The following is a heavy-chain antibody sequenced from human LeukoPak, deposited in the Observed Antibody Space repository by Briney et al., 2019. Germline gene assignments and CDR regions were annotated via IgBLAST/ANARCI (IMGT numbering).Heavy chain of an antibody. J-gene: IGHJ4*02. V-gene: IGHV3-33*01. CDR3: ARDSFRYDSSGYYYGSTPSFDY. CDR2: IWYDGSNK. D-gene: IGHD3-22*01. CDR1: GFTFSSYG. Sequence: PGRSLRLSCAASGFTFSSYGMHWVRQAPGKRLEWVAVIWYDGSNKYYADSVKGRFTISRDNSKNTLYLQMNSLRAEDTAVYYCARDSFRYDSSGYYYGSTPSFDYWGQGTLVTVSS.